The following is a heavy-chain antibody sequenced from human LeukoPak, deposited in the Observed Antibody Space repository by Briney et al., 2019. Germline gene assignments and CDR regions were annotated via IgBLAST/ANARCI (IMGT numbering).Heavy chain of an antibody. CDR1: GFTFSSYW. V-gene: IGHV3-74*01. Sequence: PGGSLRLSCTASGFTFSSYWMHWVRQAPGKGLEWFSQIKTDGSNADYADSVKGRFTISRDNAKDTLYLQMNSLRDDDTAVYYCARCITMIRGATLPIDYWGLGSLVTVSS. J-gene: IGHJ4*02. D-gene: IGHD3-10*01. CDR3: ARCITMIRGATLPIDY. CDR2: IKTDGSNA.